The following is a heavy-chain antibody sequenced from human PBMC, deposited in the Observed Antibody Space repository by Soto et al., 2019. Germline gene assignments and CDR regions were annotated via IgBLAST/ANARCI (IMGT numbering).Heavy chain of an antibody. D-gene: IGHD4-4*01. Sequence: QVQMVQSGAEVKKSGASVRVSCEASGYNFITYGISWVRQAPGQGLEWMGWISCDNVKTECAPKFQGRVTMTTDTSTNTAYMELRSLTSDDTAVYYCARSAAGFYNNWFDPWGQGTLVTVSS. CDR2: ISCDNVKT. J-gene: IGHJ5*02. CDR3: ARSAAGFYNNWFDP. V-gene: IGHV1-18*01. CDR1: GYNFITYG.